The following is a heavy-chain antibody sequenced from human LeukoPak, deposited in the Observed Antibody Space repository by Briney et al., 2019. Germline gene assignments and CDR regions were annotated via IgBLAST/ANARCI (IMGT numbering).Heavy chain of an antibody. D-gene: IGHD2-2*01. CDR3: ARPGHRSTSRGYFDY. J-gene: IGHJ4*02. CDR1: GGSFSGYY. CDR2: INHSGST. V-gene: IGHV4-34*01. Sequence: SETLSLTCAVYGGSFSGYYWSWIRQPPGKGLEWIGEINHSGSTNYNPSLKSRVTISVDTSKNQFSLKLSSVTAADTAVYYCARPGHRSTSRGYFDYWGQGTLVTVSS.